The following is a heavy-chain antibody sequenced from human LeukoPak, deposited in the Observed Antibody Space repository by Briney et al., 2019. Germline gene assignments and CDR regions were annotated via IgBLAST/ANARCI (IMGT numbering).Heavy chain of an antibody. D-gene: IGHD2-2*01. Sequence: GGSLRLSCAASGFTFDDYTMHWVRQAPGKGLEWVSRISWDGGSTYYADSVKGRFTVSRDNSKNSLYLQMNSLRTEDTALYYCAKDSTNYCSSNSCYGAFDYWGQGTLVTVSS. CDR2: ISWDGGST. J-gene: IGHJ4*02. V-gene: IGHV3-43*01. CDR1: GFTFDDYT. CDR3: AKDSTNYCSSNSCYGAFDY.